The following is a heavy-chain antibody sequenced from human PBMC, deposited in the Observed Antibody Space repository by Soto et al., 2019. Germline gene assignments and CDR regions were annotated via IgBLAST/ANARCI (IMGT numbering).Heavy chain of an antibody. D-gene: IGHD6-13*01. V-gene: IGHV3-21*01. J-gene: IGHJ6*02. CDR2: ISSSSSYI. CDR1: GFTFSSYS. CDR3: ARVIGAAANMDV. Sequence: GGSLRLSCAASGFTFSSYSMNWVRQAPGKGLEWVSSISSSSSYIYYADSVKGRFTISRDNAKNSLYLQMNSLRAEDTAVYYCARVIGAAANMDVWGQGTTVTVSS.